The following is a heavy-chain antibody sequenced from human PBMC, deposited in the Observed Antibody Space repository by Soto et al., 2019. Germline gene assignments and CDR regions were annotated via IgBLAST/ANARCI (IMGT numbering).Heavy chain of an antibody. V-gene: IGHV3-7*01. D-gene: IGHD3-16*01. Sequence: EVQLVESGGGLVQPGGSLRLPCAASGFTFSTYWMTCVRQPPGKGLEWVASINQDGSERYYVDSVRGRFTISRDNAKNSLYLQMNSLRAEDTAVYYCVCGGNFFVYWGQGTLVTVSP. CDR3: VCGGNFFVY. CDR1: GFTFSTYW. J-gene: IGHJ4*02. CDR2: INQDGSER.